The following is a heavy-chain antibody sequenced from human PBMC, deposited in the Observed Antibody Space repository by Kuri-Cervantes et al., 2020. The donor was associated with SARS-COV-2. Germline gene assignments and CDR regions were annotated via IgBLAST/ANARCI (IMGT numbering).Heavy chain of an antibody. Sequence: LSLTCAASGFTFSGSAMHWVRQASGKGLEWVGRIRSKANSYATAYAASVKGRFTISGDNSKNTLYLQMNSLRAEDTAVYYCAKCGFGRRGYFDYWGQGTLVTVSS. CDR3: AKCGFGRRGYFDY. J-gene: IGHJ4*02. CDR1: GFTFSGSA. V-gene: IGHV3-73*01. D-gene: IGHD3-10*01. CDR2: IRSKANSYAT.